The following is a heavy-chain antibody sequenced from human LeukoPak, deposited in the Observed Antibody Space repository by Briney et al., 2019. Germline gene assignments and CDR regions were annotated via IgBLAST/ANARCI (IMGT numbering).Heavy chain of an antibody. CDR1: GGSFSGYY. CDR3: ARGGLDYGDYDYYYYYMDV. CDR2: INHSGST. D-gene: IGHD4-17*01. J-gene: IGHJ6*03. Sequence: SETLSLTCAVYGGSFSGYYWSWIRQPPGKGLEWIGEINHSGSTNYNPSLKSRVTISVDTSKNQFSLKLSSVTAADTAVYYCARGGLDYGDYDYYYYYMDVWGKGTTVTVSS. V-gene: IGHV4-34*01.